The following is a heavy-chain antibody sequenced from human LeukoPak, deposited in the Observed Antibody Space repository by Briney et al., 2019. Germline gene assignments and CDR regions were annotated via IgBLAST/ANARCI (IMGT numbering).Heavy chain of an antibody. Sequence: SETLSLTCTVSGGSIGSSSYYWGWIRQPPGKGLNWIGSIYYSGSTYYNPSLKSRVTISVDTSRDQFSLKLSSVTAADTAVYYCARDWGVSARPGYMDVWGKGTTVTVSS. CDR2: IYYSGST. V-gene: IGHV4-39*07. CDR3: ARDWGVSARPGYMDV. D-gene: IGHD6-6*01. J-gene: IGHJ6*03. CDR1: GGSIGSSSYY.